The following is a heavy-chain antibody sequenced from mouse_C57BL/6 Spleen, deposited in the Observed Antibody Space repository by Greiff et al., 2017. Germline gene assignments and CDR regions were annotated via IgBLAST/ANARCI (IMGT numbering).Heavy chain of an antibody. CDR3: ARQGGSRFFDY. V-gene: IGHV5-6*01. D-gene: IGHD1-1*01. J-gene: IGHJ2*01. Sequence: EVKLVESGGDLVKPGGSLKLSCAASGFTFSSYGMSWVRQTPDKRLEWVATISSGGSYTYYPDSVKGRFTISRDNAKNTLYLQMSSLKSEDTAMYYCARQGGSRFFDYWGQGTTLTVSS. CDR2: ISSGGSYT. CDR1: GFTFSSYG.